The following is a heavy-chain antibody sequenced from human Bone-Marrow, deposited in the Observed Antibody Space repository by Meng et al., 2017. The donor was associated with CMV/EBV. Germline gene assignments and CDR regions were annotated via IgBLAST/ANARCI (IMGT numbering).Heavy chain of an antibody. Sequence: ASVKVSCKASGYTFTSYGISWVRQAPGQGLEWMGWISAYNGNTNYAQKFQGRVTMTTDTSTSTAYMELGSLRSDDTAVYYCAREISGWNQVLPSSYYYGMDVWGQGTAVTVSS. CDR1: GYTFTSYG. D-gene: IGHD1-14*01. J-gene: IGHJ6*02. V-gene: IGHV1-18*01. CDR3: AREISGWNQVLPSSYYYGMDV. CDR2: ISAYNGNT.